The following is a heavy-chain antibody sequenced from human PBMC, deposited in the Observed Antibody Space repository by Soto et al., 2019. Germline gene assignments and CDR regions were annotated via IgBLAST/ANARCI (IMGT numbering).Heavy chain of an antibody. D-gene: IGHD2-15*01. CDR2: ISYSGTT. CDR3: AKGGASSQWFAP. CDR1: GGSISSAESY. V-gene: IGHV4-31*03. Sequence: ASETLSLTCSVSGGSISSAESYWSWIRQHPGKGPEWIAFISYSGTTSYKPSLRSRVTISADTSKNQVSLNLTSVTAADTAVYYCAKGGASSQWFAPWGRGTLVTVSS. J-gene: IGHJ5*02.